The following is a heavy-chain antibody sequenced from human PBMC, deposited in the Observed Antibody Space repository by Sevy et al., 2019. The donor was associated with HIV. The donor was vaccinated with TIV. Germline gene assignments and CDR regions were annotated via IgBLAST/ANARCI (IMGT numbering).Heavy chain of an antibody. J-gene: IGHJ6*02. V-gene: IGHV1-24*01. D-gene: IGHD2-15*01. CDR3: ATRGYCSGGSCYFHYYYYGMDV. CDR2: FDPEDGET. CDR1: GYTLTELS. Sequence: ASVKVSCKVSGYTLTELSMHWVRQAPGKGLEWMGGFDPEDGETIYAQKFQGRVTMTEDTSTDTAYMELSSLRSEDTAVYYCATRGYCSGGSCYFHYYYYGMDVWGQGTTVTVSS.